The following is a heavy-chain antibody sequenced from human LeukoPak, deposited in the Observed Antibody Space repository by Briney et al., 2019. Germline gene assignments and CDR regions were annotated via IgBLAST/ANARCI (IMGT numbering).Heavy chain of an antibody. J-gene: IGHJ4*02. D-gene: IGHD3-10*01. CDR3: APYYYGSGTSLGY. V-gene: IGHV3-9*01. CDR2: ISWNSGSI. Sequence: GGSLRLSCAASGFTFDDYAMHWVRQAPGKGLEWVSAISWNSGSIAYAESVKGRFTISRDNAKNSVYLQMNSLRVEDTAVYYCAPYYYGSGTSLGYWGQGTLVTVSS. CDR1: GFTFDDYA.